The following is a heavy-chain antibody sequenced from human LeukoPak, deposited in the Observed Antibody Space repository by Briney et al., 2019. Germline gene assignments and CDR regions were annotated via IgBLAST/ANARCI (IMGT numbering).Heavy chain of an antibody. D-gene: IGHD2-2*02. V-gene: IGHV4-39*01. CDR2: AFKTGSA. J-gene: IGHJ5*02. CDR1: GGSISSSNYY. Sequence: DPSETLSLTCTVSGGSISSSNYYWGWIRQTPGKGLEWVGSAFKTGSAYYNPSLRSRATIFVDTARNRFSLRLTSVTAADTAIYYCARIQGEIVVMSAAIGPWGRGTLVVVSS. CDR3: ARIQGEIVVMSAAIGP.